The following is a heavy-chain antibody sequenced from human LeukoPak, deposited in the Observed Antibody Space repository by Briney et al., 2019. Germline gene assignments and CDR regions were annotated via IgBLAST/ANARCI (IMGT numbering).Heavy chain of an antibody. V-gene: IGHV4-59*01. D-gene: IGHD3-3*01. Sequence: SETLSLTCTVSGGSISSYYWSWIRQPPGKGLEWIGYIYYSGSTNYNPSLKSRVTISVDTSKNQFSLKLSSVTAADTAVYYCARVRTIFGVVTPYYYYYMDVWGKGTTVTVSS. CDR3: ARVRTIFGVVTPYYYYYMDV. CDR1: GGSISSYY. CDR2: IYYSGST. J-gene: IGHJ6*03.